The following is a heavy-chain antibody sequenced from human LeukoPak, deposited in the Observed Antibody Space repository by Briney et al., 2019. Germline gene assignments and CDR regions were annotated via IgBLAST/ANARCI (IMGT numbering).Heavy chain of an antibody. V-gene: IGHV3-23*01. CDR1: GFTFSNYV. CDR2: ISGTGANT. D-gene: IGHD7-27*01. Sequence: GGSLRLSCAVSGFTFSNYVMIWVRRAPGKGLEWVSAISGTGANTFYADSVKGRFTMSRDNPNNMLYLQMNSLRVEDTALYYCAKGIRLLGNYYYYMDVWGKGTTVTVSS. CDR3: AKGIRLLGNYYYYMDV. J-gene: IGHJ6*03.